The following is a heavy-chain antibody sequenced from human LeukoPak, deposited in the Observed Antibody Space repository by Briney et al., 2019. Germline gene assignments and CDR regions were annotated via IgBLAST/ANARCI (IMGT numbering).Heavy chain of an antibody. J-gene: IGHJ4*02. Sequence: GGSLRLSCAASGFTFSSYAMSWVRQAPGKGLEWVSDISGSGGDTYYADSVKGRFTISRDNSKNTLFLQMNSLGAEDTATYYCAKIAGRYCSGGSCEVDYWGQGTLVIVSP. V-gene: IGHV3-23*01. D-gene: IGHD2-15*01. CDR2: ISGSGGDT. CDR3: AKIAGRYCSGGSCEVDY. CDR1: GFTFSSYA.